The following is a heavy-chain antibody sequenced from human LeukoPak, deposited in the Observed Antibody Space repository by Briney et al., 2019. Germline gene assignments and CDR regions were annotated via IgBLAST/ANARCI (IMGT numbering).Heavy chain of an antibody. CDR3: ARRRYCSGGSCQNKVTYYFDY. J-gene: IGHJ4*02. CDR1: GGSFSGYY. V-gene: IGHV4-34*01. D-gene: IGHD2-15*01. Sequence: PSETLSLTCAVYGGSFSGYYWSWIRQPPGKGLEWIGEINHSGSTNYNPSLKSRVTISVDTSKNQFSLKLSSVTAADTAVYYCARRRYCSGGSCQNKVTYYFDYWGQGTLVTVSS. CDR2: INHSGST.